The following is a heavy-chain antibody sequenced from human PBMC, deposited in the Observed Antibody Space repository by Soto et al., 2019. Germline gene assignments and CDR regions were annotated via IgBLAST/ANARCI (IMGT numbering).Heavy chain of an antibody. J-gene: IGHJ6*03. CDR2: IYYSGDT. Sequence: QLQLQESGPGLVKPSETLSLTCTVSGGSISSSGFYWGWIRQPPGKGLEWIGSIYYSGDTYYNTSLKSRVTISVDTSKNQFSLKLSSLTAADTAVYYCARHPRYYSYYYYMDVWGKGTTVTVSS. D-gene: IGHD2-21*01. CDR3: ARHPRYYSYYYYMDV. V-gene: IGHV4-39*01. CDR1: GGSISSSGFY.